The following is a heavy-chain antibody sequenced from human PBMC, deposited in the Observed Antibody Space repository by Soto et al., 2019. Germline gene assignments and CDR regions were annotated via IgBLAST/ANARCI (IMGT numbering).Heavy chain of an antibody. V-gene: IGHV1-8*01. CDR1: GYTFSDFD. CDR3: ARGNPFNYAGFDV. CDR2: MNAKSGDT. J-gene: IGHJ6*02. Sequence: QAHLEQSGAELKRPGASVKVSCKASGYTFSDFDINWLRQASGQGPEWMGWMNAKSGDTLFAQRFQDKFNMTWDTSLSTAYMEVGSLTSDHTAIYYCARGNPFNYAGFDVWGQGTTVAVSS. D-gene: IGHD3-16*01.